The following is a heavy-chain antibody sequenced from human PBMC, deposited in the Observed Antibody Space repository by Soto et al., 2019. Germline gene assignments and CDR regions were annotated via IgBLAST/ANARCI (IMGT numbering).Heavy chain of an antibody. D-gene: IGHD2-8*01. J-gene: IGHJ5*02. CDR2: ISSSSSYI. CDR1: GFTFSSYS. Sequence: EVQLVESGGGLVKPGGSLRLSCAASGFTFSSYSMNWVRQAPGKGLEWVSSISSSSSYIYYADSVKGRFTISRDNAKNSLSLQMNSLRAEDTAVYYCAREGCTNGVCYGYYDWFDPWGQGTLVTVSS. V-gene: IGHV3-21*01. CDR3: AREGCTNGVCYGYYDWFDP.